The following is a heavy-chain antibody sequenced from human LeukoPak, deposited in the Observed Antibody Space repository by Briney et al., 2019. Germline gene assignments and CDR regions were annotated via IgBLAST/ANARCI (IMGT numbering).Heavy chain of an antibody. D-gene: IGHD5-24*01. J-gene: IGHJ6*03. CDR2: INHSGST. Sequence: PSETLSLTCAVYGGSFSGYYWSWIRQPPGKGLEWIGEINHSGSTNYNPSLKSRVTISVDTSKNQFSLKLSSVTAADTAVYYCARGRGWLQFNYYYYYMDVWGKGTTVTVSS. V-gene: IGHV4-34*01. CDR1: GGSFSGYY. CDR3: ARGRGWLQFNYYYYYMDV.